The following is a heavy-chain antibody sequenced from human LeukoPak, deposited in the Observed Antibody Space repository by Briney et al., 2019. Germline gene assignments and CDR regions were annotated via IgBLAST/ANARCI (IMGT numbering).Heavy chain of an antibody. CDR2: IYYSGSA. CDR3: ARLWDTAMVGY. D-gene: IGHD5-18*01. V-gene: IGHV4-59*08. J-gene: IGHJ4*02. CDR1: GGSIFADY. Sequence: SETLSLTCSVSGGSIFADYWSWIRQPPGKGLEWIGYIYYSGSANYNPSLKSRITISVDTSKNKFSLRLRSVTAADTAVYYCARLWDTAMVGYWGQGTLVTVSS.